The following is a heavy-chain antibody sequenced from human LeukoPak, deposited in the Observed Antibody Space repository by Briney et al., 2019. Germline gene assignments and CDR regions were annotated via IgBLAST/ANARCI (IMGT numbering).Heavy chain of an antibody. J-gene: IGHJ4*02. D-gene: IGHD3-22*01. V-gene: IGHV4-34*01. CDR1: GGSFSGYY. CDR2: INHSGST. Sequence: KPSETLSLTCAVYGGSFSGYYWSWIRQPPGKVLEWIGEINHSGSTNYNPSLKSRVTISVDTSKNQFSLKLSSVTAADTAVYYCAIYYYDSSGYYLFDYWGQGTLVTVSS. CDR3: AIYYYDSSGYYLFDY.